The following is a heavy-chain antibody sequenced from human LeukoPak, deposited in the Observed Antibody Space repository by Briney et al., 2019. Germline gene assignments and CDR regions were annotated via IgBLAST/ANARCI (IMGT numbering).Heavy chain of an antibody. D-gene: IGHD2-2*01. CDR3: ASGVGYCSSTSCSSLDY. V-gene: IGHV1-69*05. CDR1: GGTFSSYA. Sequence: PEASVKVSCKASGGTFSSYAISWVRQPPGQGLEWMGGIIPIFGTANYAQKFQGRVTITTDESTSTAYMELSSLRSEDTAVYYCASGVGYCSSTSCSSLDYWGQGTLVTVSS. CDR2: IIPIFGTA. J-gene: IGHJ4*02.